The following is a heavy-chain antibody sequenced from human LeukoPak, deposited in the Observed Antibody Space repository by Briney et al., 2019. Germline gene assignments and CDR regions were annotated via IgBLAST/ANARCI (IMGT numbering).Heavy chain of an antibody. CDR1: GFTFSNYG. J-gene: IGHJ5*02. CDR2: ISFDGSQK. V-gene: IGHV3-30*02. CDR3: SKDLTSDFGGDLDP. D-gene: IGHD3-10*01. Sequence: GGSLRLSCAASGFTFSNYGMHWVRQAPGKGLEWVALISFDGSQKYYADSVKGRVTISRDNSKSTVYLQMNSLRVEDAAVYYCSKDLTSDFGGDLDPWGQGTLVTVSS.